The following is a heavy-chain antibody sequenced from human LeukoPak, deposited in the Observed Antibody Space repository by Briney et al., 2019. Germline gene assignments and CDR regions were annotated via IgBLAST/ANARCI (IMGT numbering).Heavy chain of an antibody. CDR2: IYYSGST. CDR1: GGSISSSSYY. CDR3: ARDPGIAVAGRAWFDP. V-gene: IGHV4-39*07. Sequence: PSETLSLTCTVSGGSISSSSYYWGWIRQPPGEGLEWIGSIYYSGSTYYNPSLKSRVTISVDTSKNQFSLKLSSVTAADTAVYYCARDPGIAVAGRAWFDPWGQGTLVTVSS. J-gene: IGHJ5*02. D-gene: IGHD6-19*01.